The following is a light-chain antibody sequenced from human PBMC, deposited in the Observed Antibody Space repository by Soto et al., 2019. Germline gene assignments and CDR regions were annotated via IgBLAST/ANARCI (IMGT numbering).Light chain of an antibody. J-gene: IGLJ1*01. CDR1: SSDVGGYNY. V-gene: IGLV2-14*01. CDR3: ASFTRTGTQV. CDR2: EVT. Sequence: QSVLTQPASVSGSPGQSITISCTGSSSDVGGYNYVSWYQQYPGKVPKLMIYEVTNRPSGVSIRFSGSKSGNTASLTISGLRAEDEADYFCASFTRTGTQVLGPGTKLPVL.